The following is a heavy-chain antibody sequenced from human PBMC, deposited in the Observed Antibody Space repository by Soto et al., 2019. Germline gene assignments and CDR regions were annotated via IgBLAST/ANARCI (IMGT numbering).Heavy chain of an antibody. V-gene: IGHV4-30-2*01. J-gene: IGHJ4*02. CDR2: VTHSGTA. CDR1: GGSIDSGAFS. Sequence: SETLSLTCAVSGGSIDSGAFSLSWIRQPPGKGLEWIGYVTHSGTAYSIPSLSGRLTLSVDSSQTQFSLKLTSVTAADSAFYYCARIHWAQSSLDYWGRGILVTVSS. D-gene: IGHD6-19*01. CDR3: ARIHWAQSSLDY.